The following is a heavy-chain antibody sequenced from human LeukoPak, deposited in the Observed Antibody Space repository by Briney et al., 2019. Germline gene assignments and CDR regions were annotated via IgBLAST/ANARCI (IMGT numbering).Heavy chain of an antibody. CDR1: GFTFSSYS. Sequence: GGSLRLSCAASGFTFSSYSMNWVRQAPGKGLEWVSYISTSSNTIHYADSVKGRFTISRDNAKNSLYLQMSSLRDEDTAVYYCARDRGTSGYLPWGQGTLVSVSS. CDR3: ARDRGTSGYLP. CDR2: ISTSSNTI. V-gene: IGHV3-48*02. J-gene: IGHJ5*02. D-gene: IGHD3-22*01.